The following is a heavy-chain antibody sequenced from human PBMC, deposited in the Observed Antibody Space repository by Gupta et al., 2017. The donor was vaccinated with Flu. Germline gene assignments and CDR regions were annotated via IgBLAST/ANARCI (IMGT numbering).Heavy chain of an antibody. CDR3: TTGVVFTNDAFDI. D-gene: IGHD2-8*02. V-gene: IGHV3-15*01. Sequence: EVQLVESGGGFVKPGGSLRLSCAASGFTFSQAWMSWVRQAPGKGLEWVGRIKSKSDGGTTEYAAPVKDRFIISRDDSKNTLYLQMSSLKTEDTAVYYCTTGVVFTNDAFDIWGQGTMVTVSS. J-gene: IGHJ3*02. CDR2: IKSKSDGGTT. CDR1: GFTFSQAW.